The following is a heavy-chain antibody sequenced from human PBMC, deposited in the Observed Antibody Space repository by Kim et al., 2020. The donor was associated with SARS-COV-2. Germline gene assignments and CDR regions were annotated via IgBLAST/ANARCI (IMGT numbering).Heavy chain of an antibody. V-gene: IGHV7-4-1*02. D-gene: IGHD3-10*01. CDR3: ARDGITMVRGVTKGINWFDP. Sequence: ASVKVSCKASGYTFTSYAMNWVRQAPGQGLEWMGWINTNTGNPTYAQGFTGRFVFSLDTSVSTAYLQISSLKAEDTAVYYCARDGITMVRGVTKGINWFDPWGQGTLVTVSS. CDR1: GYTFTSYA. CDR2: INTNTGNP. J-gene: IGHJ5*02.